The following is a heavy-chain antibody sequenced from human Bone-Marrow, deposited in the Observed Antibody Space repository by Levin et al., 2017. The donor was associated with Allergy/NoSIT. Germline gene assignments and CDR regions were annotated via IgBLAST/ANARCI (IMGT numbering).Heavy chain of an antibody. Sequence: SQTLSLTCTVSGGSISSSSYYWGWIRQPPGKGLEWIGSIYYSGSTYYNPSLKSRVTISVDTSKNQFSLKLSSVTAADTAVYYCALITMIVVGDYWGQGTLVTVSS. V-gene: IGHV4-39*07. CDR1: GGSISSSSYY. D-gene: IGHD3-22*01. J-gene: IGHJ4*02. CDR3: ALITMIVVGDY. CDR2: IYYSGST.